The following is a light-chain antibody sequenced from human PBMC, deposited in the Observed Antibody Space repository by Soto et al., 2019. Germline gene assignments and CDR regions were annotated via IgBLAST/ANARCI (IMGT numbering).Light chain of an antibody. CDR3: NSYTNTSALVV. CDR2: EVD. V-gene: IGLV2-14*01. CDR1: ICYFGGYNY. J-gene: IGLJ2*01. Sequence: QSVLTQPASVSGSPGQSVTISCTVTICYFGGYNYVSWYQQYPGKPPKLMIFEVDNRPSGVSDRFSGSKSGNTASLTISGLQSEDEADYYCNSYTNTSALVVFGGGTKLTVL.